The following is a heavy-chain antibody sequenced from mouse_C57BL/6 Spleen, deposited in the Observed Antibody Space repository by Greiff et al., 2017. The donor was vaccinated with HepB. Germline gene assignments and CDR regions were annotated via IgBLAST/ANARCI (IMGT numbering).Heavy chain of an antibody. CDR3: ARFHYYGSGFDY. Sequence: QVHVKQPGAELVKPGASVKLSCKASGYTFTSYWMHWVKQRPGQGLEWIGMIHPNSGSTNYNEKFKSKATLTVDKSSSTAYMQLSSLTSEDSAVYYCARFHYYGSGFDYWGQGTTLTVSS. J-gene: IGHJ2*01. CDR2: IHPNSGST. V-gene: IGHV1-64*01. D-gene: IGHD1-1*01. CDR1: GYTFTSYW.